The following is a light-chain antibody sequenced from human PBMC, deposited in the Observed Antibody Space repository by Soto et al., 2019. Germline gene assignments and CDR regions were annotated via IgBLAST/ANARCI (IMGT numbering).Light chain of an antibody. J-gene: IGLJ2*01. Sequence: QSALTQPASVSGSPGQSIIISCTGTSSDVGGYNYVSWYQEHPGKAPKLIIYDVNNRPSGVSNRFSGSKSGNTASLTISGLQPEDEADYYCSSYTSTSTLVVFGGGTQLTVL. CDR3: SSYTSTSTLVV. V-gene: IGLV2-14*03. CDR2: DVN. CDR1: SSDVGGYNY.